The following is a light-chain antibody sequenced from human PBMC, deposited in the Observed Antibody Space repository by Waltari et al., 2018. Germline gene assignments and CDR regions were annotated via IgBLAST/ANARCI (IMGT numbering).Light chain of an antibody. CDR2: VTSDGSH. CDR1: SGLSSNV. J-gene: IGLJ3*02. CDR3: QTGGHGTWV. Sequence: QLVLTQSPSASASLGASVKLTCTLSSGLSSNVIAWLQQQPEKGPRYLMKVTSDGSHSKGDESPDRFSGSRSGAERYLTLSSLQSEDEADYYCQTGGHGTWVFGGGTKLTVL. V-gene: IGLV4-69*01.